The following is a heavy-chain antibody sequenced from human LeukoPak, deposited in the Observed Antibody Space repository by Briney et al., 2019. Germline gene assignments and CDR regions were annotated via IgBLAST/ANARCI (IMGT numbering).Heavy chain of an antibody. J-gene: IGHJ4*02. Sequence: TLSLTCTVSGGSISSYYWSWIRQPPGKGLESIGYIFYTGSTNYNPSLKSRVTISVDTSKNQFSLKLSSVTAADTAVYYCARGLTALDYWGQGTLVTVSS. V-gene: IGHV4-59*08. CDR3: ARGLTALDY. D-gene: IGHD3-16*01. CDR1: GGSISSYY. CDR2: IFYTGST.